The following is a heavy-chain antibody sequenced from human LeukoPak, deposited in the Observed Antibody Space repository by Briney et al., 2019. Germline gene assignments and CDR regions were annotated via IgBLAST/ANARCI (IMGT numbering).Heavy chain of an antibody. CDR2: IKADGSEN. CDR1: EFTFSSYW. J-gene: IGHJ4*02. CDR3: SAGPHFDY. V-gene: IGHV3-7*01. Sequence: GGSLRLSCGASEFTFSSYWMSWVRQAPGKGLEWVANIKADGSENHYVGSVKGRFTISKDNTKNSLYLQMNSLRDEDTAVYYCSAGPHFDYWGQGTLITVSS. D-gene: IGHD1-14*01.